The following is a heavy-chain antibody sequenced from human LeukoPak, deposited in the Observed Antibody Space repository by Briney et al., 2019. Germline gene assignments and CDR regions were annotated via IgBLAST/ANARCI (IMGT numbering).Heavy chain of an antibody. CDR2: IYYSGST. D-gene: IGHD5-12*01. CDR1: GGSISSGGYY. J-gene: IGHJ4*02. V-gene: IGHV4-31*03. Sequence: TSETLSLTCTVSGGSISSGGYYWSWIRQYPGKGLEWIGYIYYSGSTYYNPSLKSRVTISVDTSKNQFSLKLSSVTAADTAVYYCARGYSGYDWGYYFDYWGQGTLVTVSS. CDR3: ARGYSGYDWGYYFDY.